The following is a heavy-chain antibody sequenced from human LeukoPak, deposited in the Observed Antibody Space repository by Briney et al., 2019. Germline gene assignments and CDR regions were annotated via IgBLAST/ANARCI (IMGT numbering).Heavy chain of an antibody. D-gene: IGHD3-22*01. CDR3: ARADHYDSPYRTYYFDY. Sequence: GGSLRLSCAASGFTFSSYWMYWVRQVPGKGLAWVSRINGDGSSTSYADSVKGRFTISRDNAKNTLYLQMSSLRAKDTAVYYCARADHYDSPYRTYYFDYWGQGTLVTVSS. J-gene: IGHJ4*02. CDR1: GFTFSSYW. CDR2: INGDGSST. V-gene: IGHV3-74*01.